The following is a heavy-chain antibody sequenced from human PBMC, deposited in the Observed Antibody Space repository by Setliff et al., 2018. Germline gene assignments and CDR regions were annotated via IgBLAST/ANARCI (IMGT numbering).Heavy chain of an antibody. CDR2: ISAYNGKA. Sequence: ASVKVSCKASGYTLSNSILSWVRQAPGQGLEWVGWISAYNGKAYFAQKFQDRITLTTDTSTNTGYLELRGLRSDDTAVYYCLRLVRYCTKIACQATSGDEVWGLGTLVTVSS. CDR3: LRLVRYCTKIACQATSGDEV. D-gene: IGHD2-8*01. J-gene: IGHJ4*02. V-gene: IGHV1-18*01. CDR1: GYTLSNSI.